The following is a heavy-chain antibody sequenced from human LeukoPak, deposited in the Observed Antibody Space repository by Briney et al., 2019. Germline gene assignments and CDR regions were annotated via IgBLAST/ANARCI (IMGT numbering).Heavy chain of an antibody. CDR3: AKDQEVGVTTYYFDY. CDR1: GFTISLNT. CDR2: ISGNGGRT. J-gene: IGHJ4*02. V-gene: IGHV3-23*01. D-gene: IGHD4-17*01. Sequence: PGGSLRLSCAASGFTISLNTMSWVRQATGKGLEWVSGISGNGGRTYYADSVKGRFTISRDNSKNTLNLQLNSLSAEDTALYYCAKDQEVGVTTYYFDYWGQGTLVTVSS.